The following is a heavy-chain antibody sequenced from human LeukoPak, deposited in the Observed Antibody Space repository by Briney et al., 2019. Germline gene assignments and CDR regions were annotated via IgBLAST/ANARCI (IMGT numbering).Heavy chain of an antibody. J-gene: IGHJ4*02. Sequence: GGSLRLSCAASGFTFSSYSMNWVRQAPGKGLEWVSSISSSSSYIYYADSVKGRFTISRDNAKNSLYLQMNSLRAEDTAVYYCARVRLPISMLDYWGQGTLVTVSS. CDR2: ISSSSSYI. CDR1: GFTFSSYS. V-gene: IGHV3-21*01. D-gene: IGHD2-8*01. CDR3: ARVRLPISMLDY.